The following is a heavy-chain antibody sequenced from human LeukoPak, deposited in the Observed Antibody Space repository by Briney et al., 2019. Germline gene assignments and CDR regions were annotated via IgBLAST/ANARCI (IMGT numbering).Heavy chain of an antibody. D-gene: IGHD5-18*01. CDR2: IYYTGAT. J-gene: IGHJ4*02. Sequence: SEALSLTCTVSGGSISSYYWSWIRLPPGKGLEWIGYIYYTGATYYNPSLKSRVTISLDTSKNQFSLKLSSVTAADAAVYYCARAGYSYGTGYYFDYWGQGALVTVSS. CDR1: GGSISSYY. CDR3: ARAGYSYGTGYYFDY. V-gene: IGHV4-59*01.